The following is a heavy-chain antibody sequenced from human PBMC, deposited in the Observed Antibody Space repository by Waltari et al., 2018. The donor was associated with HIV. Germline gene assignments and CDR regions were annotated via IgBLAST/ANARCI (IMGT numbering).Heavy chain of an antibody. J-gene: IGHJ3*01. CDR1: GFNVTMYD. CDR3: AKDGAPGRDAVFDI. D-gene: IGHD1-26*01. V-gene: IGHV3-30*02. Sequence: QVQVVEPGGGAVQPGGSLRLSCIASGFNVTMYDIHWVRQAPGRGLEWVAGIRYDGGRGDYGDSVKGRFIVSRDNSKNAIFLEMTTLRQEDTAIYRCAKDGAPGRDAVFDIWGQGTMVTVS. CDR2: IRYDGGRG.